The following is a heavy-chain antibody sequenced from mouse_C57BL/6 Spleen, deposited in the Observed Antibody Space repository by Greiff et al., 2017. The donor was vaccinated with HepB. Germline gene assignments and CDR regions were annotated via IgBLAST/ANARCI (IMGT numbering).Heavy chain of an antibody. J-gene: IGHJ4*01. Sequence: QVQLQQSGPELVKPGASVKISCKASGYAFSSSWMNWVKQRPGKGLEWIGRIYPGDGDTNYNGKFKGKATLTADKSSSTAYMQLSSLTSEDSAVYFCARWKGYAMDYWGQGTSVTVSS. CDR3: ARWKGYAMDY. CDR1: GYAFSSSW. CDR2: IYPGDGDT. V-gene: IGHV1-82*01.